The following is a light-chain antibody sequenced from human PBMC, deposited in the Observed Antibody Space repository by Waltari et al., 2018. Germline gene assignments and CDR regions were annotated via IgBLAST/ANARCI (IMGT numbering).Light chain of an antibody. V-gene: IGKV3-20*01. CDR3: QQYGSSPLT. CDR1: QSVSSNF. J-gene: IGKJ4*01. CDR2: GAS. Sequence: EIVLTQSPGTLSLSPGERATLSCRASQSVSSNFLAWYQKKPGQAPRLLIYGASSRATGIPDRVRGMGSGTDFTFTISRLEPEDFAVYYCQQYGSSPLTFGGGTKVEIK.